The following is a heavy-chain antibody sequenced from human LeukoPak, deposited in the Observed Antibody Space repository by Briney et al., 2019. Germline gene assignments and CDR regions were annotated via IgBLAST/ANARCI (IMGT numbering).Heavy chain of an antibody. CDR2: INPNSGGT. CDR3: ARSVPLYSSSWYSNY. D-gene: IGHD6-13*01. J-gene: IGHJ4*02. Sequence: GASVKVSCKASGYTFSDYDMHWVRQAPGQGLEWMGRINPNSGGTNHAQKFQGRVTMTRDTSISTAYMELSRLRSDDTAVYYCARSVPLYSSSWYSNYWGQGTLVTVSS. CDR1: GYTFSDYD. V-gene: IGHV1-2*06.